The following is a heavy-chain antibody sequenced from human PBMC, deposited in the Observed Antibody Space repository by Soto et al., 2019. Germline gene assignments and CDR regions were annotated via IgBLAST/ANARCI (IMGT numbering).Heavy chain of an antibody. D-gene: IGHD6-13*01. V-gene: IGHV5-10-1*01. CDR2: IDPSDSYT. CDR1: GYSFTSYW. CDR3: ATVIAAADTWVRFDP. J-gene: IGHJ5*02. Sequence: GESLKISCKGSGYSFTSYWISWVRQMPGKGLEWMGRIDPSDSYTNYSPSFQGHVTISADKSISTAYLQWSSLKASDTAMYYCATVIAAADTWVRFDPWGQGTLVTVSS.